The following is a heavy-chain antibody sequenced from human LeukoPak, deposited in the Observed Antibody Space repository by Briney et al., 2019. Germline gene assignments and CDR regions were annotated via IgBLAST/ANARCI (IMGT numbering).Heavy chain of an antibody. V-gene: IGHV3-30*03. Sequence: GGSLRLSCVASGFTFSSYGMHWVRQAPGKGLEWVAVISYDGSNKYYADSVKGRFTISRDNSENTLYLQMNSLRAEDMAVYYCARGDYYDSSPFDYWGQGTLVTVSS. CDR1: GFTFSSYG. CDR2: ISYDGSNK. D-gene: IGHD3-22*01. J-gene: IGHJ4*02. CDR3: ARGDYYDSSPFDY.